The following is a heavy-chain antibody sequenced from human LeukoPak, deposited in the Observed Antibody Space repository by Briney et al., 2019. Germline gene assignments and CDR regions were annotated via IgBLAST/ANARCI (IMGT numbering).Heavy chain of an antibody. V-gene: IGHV1-69*01. CDR1: GGTFSSYA. CDR2: IIPIFGTA. J-gene: IGHJ6*03. CDR3: ARGGIAAAEARYYYYMDV. Sequence: ASVKVSCKASGGTFSSYAISWVRQAPGQGLEWMGGIIPIFGTANYAQKFQGRVTITADESTSTAYMELSSLRSEDTAVYYCARGGIAAAEARYYYYMDVWGKGTTVTVSS. D-gene: IGHD6-13*01.